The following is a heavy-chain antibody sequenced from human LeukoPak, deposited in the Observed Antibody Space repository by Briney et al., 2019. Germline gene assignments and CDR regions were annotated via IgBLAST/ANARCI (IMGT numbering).Heavy chain of an antibody. CDR1: GYTLTELS. D-gene: IGHD3-16*01. CDR3: ATAVTFGGVMAGHTNFDY. CDR2: FDPEDGET. J-gene: IGHJ4*02. V-gene: IGHV1-24*01. Sequence: GASVKVSCKVSGYTLTELSMHWVRQAPGKGLEWMGGFDPEDGETIYAQKFQGRVTMTEDTSTDAAYMELSSLRSEDTAVYYCATAVTFGGVMAGHTNFDYWGQGTLVTVSS.